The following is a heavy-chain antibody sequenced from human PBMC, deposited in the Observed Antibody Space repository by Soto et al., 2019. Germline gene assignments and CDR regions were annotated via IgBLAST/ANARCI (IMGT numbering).Heavy chain of an antibody. Sequence: GGSLRLSCAASGFTFSSYAMSWVRQAPGKGLEWVSAISGSGGSTYYADSVKGRFTISRDNSKNTLYLQMNSLRAEDTAVYYCAKADGITMIVVVRFDYWGQGTLVTVSS. CDR1: GFTFSSYA. CDR2: ISGSGGST. V-gene: IGHV3-23*01. CDR3: AKADGITMIVVVRFDY. D-gene: IGHD3-22*01. J-gene: IGHJ4*02.